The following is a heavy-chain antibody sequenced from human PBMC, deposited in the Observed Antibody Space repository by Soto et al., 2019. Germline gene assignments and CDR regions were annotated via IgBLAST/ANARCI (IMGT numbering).Heavy chain of an antibody. Sequence: ASVKVSCKASGYTFTSYGISWVRQAPGQGLEWMGWISAYNGNTNYAQKLQGRVTMTTDTSTSTVYMEPRSLRSDDTAVYYCAREIAVAGRDFDYWGQGTLVTVSS. V-gene: IGHV1-18*01. D-gene: IGHD6-19*01. CDR1: GYTFTSYG. CDR2: ISAYNGNT. J-gene: IGHJ4*02. CDR3: AREIAVAGRDFDY.